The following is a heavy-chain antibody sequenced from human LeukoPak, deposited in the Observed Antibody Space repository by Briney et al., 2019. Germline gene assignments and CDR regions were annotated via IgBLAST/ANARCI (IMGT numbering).Heavy chain of an antibody. CDR1: GVSVSSGSYY. CDR3: ARDRAEKFPYYYYGLDV. J-gene: IGHJ6*02. D-gene: IGHD3-10*01. CDR2: IYYSGST. V-gene: IGHV4-61*01. Sequence: SETLSLTCTVSGVSVSSGSYYWSWIRQPPGKGLEWIGYIYYSGSTNYNPSLKSRVTISIDTSKNQFSLKLSSVTAADTAVYYCARDRAEKFPYYYYGLDVWGQGTTVTVSS.